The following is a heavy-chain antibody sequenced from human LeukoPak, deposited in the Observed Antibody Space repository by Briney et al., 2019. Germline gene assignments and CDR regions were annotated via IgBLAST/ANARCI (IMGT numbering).Heavy chain of an antibody. V-gene: IGHV4-39*07. D-gene: IGHD3-9*01. CDR3: ARRPSRGVRYFDWFFGMDV. J-gene: IGHJ6*03. CDR2: IYSSGST. CDR1: GVSISSGSNY. Sequence: SETLSLTCRVSGVSISSGSNYWGWIRQPPGKTLEWIGSIYSSGSTYYNSSLKSRVIILIDTAKNHFSLNLSSVTAADTAVYYCARRPSRGVRYFDWFFGMDVWGKGTTVTISS.